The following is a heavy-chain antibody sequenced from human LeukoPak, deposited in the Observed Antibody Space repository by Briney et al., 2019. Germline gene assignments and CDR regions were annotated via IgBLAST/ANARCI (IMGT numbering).Heavy chain of an antibody. CDR3: AKGSGVHY. V-gene: IGHV3-21*01. CDR2: VSKSSSYK. D-gene: IGHD3-10*01. CDR1: GFTFRTYS. Sequence: GGSLRLSCAASGFTFRTYSMNWVRQAPGKGLEWIASVSKSSSYKYYADSVRGRFTISGDNANNSLYLQMNSLRADDTAVYYCAKGSGVHYWGQGTLVIVSS. J-gene: IGHJ4*02.